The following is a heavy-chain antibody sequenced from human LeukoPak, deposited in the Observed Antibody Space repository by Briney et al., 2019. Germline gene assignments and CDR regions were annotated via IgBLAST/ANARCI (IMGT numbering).Heavy chain of an antibody. V-gene: IGHV3-11*04. CDR1: GFTFSDYY. Sequence: PGGSLRLSCAASGFTFSDYYMSWSRQAPGKGPGGGSYISGGGRTIYYADSVKGRFTFSRDKAKDSLYLQMNSLRAEDTAVYYCARVSTNTVTTLQSFDYWGQGTLVTVSS. J-gene: IGHJ4*02. CDR2: ISGGGRTI. CDR3: ARVSTNTVTTLQSFDY. D-gene: IGHD4-17*01.